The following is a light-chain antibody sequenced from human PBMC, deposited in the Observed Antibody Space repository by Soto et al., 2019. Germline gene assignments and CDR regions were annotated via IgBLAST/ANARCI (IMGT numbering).Light chain of an antibody. CDR2: AAS. V-gene: IGKV1-6*01. CDR1: QNIRDD. CDR3: LQHYNYPRT. Sequence: AIQMTPSPSSLSASVGDRVTITCRAGQNIRDDLSWYQQRPGKAPKLLIYAASSLQSGVPSRFSGTRSGTDFTLTISSLQPEDFATYYCLQHYNYPRTLGRGTKVDI. J-gene: IGKJ1*01.